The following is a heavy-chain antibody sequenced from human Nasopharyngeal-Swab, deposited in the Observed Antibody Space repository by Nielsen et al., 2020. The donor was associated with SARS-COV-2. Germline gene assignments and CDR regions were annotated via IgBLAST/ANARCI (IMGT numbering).Heavy chain of an antibody. Sequence: GESLKISCAASGFTFSSYAIHWVRQAPGKGLEWVTFISYDGRNKYYPDSVKGRFTISRDNSKNTLYLQMNSLRAEDTAVYYCARDGREYYYFDSSEVGFDYWGHGTLVTVSS. CDR1: GFTFSSYA. CDR3: ARDGREYYYFDSSEVGFDY. J-gene: IGHJ4*01. V-gene: IGHV3-30*04. CDR2: ISYDGRNK. D-gene: IGHD3-22*01.